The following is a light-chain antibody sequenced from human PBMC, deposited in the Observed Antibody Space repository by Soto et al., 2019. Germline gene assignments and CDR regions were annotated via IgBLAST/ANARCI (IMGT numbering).Light chain of an antibody. J-gene: IGKJ1*01. Sequence: DIQMTQSPSTLSASVGDRVTITCRASQSISYWLAWYQQKPGKAPNLLIYKASTLESGVPSRFSSSGSGTEFTLTISSLQPDDFATYYCQQYNIYWTFGQGTKVEIK. CDR3: QQYNIYWT. CDR2: KAS. CDR1: QSISYW. V-gene: IGKV1-5*03.